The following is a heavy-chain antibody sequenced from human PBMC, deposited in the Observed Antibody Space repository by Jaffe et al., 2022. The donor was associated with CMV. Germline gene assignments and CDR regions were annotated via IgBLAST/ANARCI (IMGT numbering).Heavy chain of an antibody. CDR3: ARDSLGYSGYDATYYYYGMDV. V-gene: IGHV1-46*01. CDR2: INPSGGST. Sequence: QVQLVQSGAEVKKPGASVKVSCKASGYTFTSYYMHWVRQAPGQGLEWMGIINPSGGSTSYAQKFQGRVTMTRDTSTSTVYMELSSLRSEDTAVYYCARDSLGYSGYDATYYYYGMDVWGQGTTVTVSS. J-gene: IGHJ6*02. CDR1: GYTFTSYY. D-gene: IGHD5-12*01.